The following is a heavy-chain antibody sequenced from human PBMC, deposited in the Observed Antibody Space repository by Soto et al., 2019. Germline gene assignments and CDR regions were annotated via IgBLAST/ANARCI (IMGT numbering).Heavy chain of an antibody. D-gene: IGHD2-2*01. CDR2: ISFDGSEI. V-gene: IGHV3-30*18. CDR3: AKDRGIYCSSGTYPPGY. CDR1: GFTFSAYD. J-gene: IGHJ4*02. Sequence: QVQLVESGGGVVQPGRSLRLSCAASGFTFSAYDMHWVRQAPDKGLEWVAFISFDGSEIYFGDSVKGRFTISRDNSKNTVYLQVNSLRAEDTAIYYCAKDRGIYCSSGTYPPGYWGQGTLVTVSS.